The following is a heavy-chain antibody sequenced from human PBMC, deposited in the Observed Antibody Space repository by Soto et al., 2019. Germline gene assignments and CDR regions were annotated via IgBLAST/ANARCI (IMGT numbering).Heavy chain of an antibody. CDR2: MSSSSSYI. J-gene: IGHJ4*02. V-gene: IGHV3-11*05. CDR3: ARVLIQNNAYGDGLAAY. CDR1: GFRFSDYQ. Sequence: LRLSCAASGFRFSDYQMCWIRQAPGKGLEWVSYMSSSSSYIKYADSVKGRFTISRDNAKNSLYLQMNSLRAEDSAVYYCARVLIQNNAYGDGLAAYGARGTLDPGSS. D-gene: IGHD4-17*01.